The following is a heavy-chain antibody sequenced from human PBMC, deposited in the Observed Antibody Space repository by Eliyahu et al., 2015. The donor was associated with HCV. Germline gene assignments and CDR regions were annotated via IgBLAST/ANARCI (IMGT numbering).Heavy chain of an antibody. J-gene: IGHJ4*02. CDR2: INHSGST. Sequence: VYGGSFSGYYWSWIRQPPGKGLEWIGEINHSGSTNYNPSLKSRVTISVDTSKNQFSLKLSSVTAADTAVYYCARGRSGYSRGPYGYWGQGTLVTVSS. V-gene: IGHV4-34*01. CDR3: ARGRSGYSRGPYGY. D-gene: IGHD3-22*01. CDR1: GGSFSGYY.